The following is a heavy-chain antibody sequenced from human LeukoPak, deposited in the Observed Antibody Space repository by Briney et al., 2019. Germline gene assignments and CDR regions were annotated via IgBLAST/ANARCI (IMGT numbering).Heavy chain of an antibody. J-gene: IGHJ4*02. D-gene: IGHD1-26*01. CDR1: GYTFTTYA. V-gene: IGHV1-3*03. CDR3: ARRGGSINFDY. Sequence: ASVKVSCKASGYTFTTYAIHWVRQAPGQRLEWMGWINIDNSDTKYSQEFQGRVTITRDTSASTAYMELSSLRSEDMAVYYCARRGGSINFDYWGQGTLVTVSS. CDR2: INIDNSDT.